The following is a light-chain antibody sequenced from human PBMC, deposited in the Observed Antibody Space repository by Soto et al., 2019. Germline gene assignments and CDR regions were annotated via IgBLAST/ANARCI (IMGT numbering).Light chain of an antibody. J-gene: IGLJ1*01. CDR1: SSNIGAGYD. CDR2: GNS. CDR3: QSYDSSLSGYV. Sequence: QSVLTQPPSVSGAPGQRVTISCTGSSSNIGAGYDVHWYQQLPGTAPKLLIYGNSNRPSGVPDRFFGSKSGTSASLAITGLQAEDEADYYCQSYDSSLSGYVFGTGTKLTV. V-gene: IGLV1-40*01.